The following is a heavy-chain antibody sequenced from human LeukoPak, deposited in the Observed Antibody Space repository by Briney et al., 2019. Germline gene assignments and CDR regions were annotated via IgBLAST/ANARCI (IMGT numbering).Heavy chain of an antibody. CDR1: GFTFSSDA. V-gene: IGHV3-23*01. Sequence: GGSLRLSCAASGFTFSSDAMTWVRQAPGKGLEWVSAISGSGGSTYYVESVKARFTISRDNSKNTLYLQMNSLRAEDTAVYYCAKDRAGILEGFDIWGQGTMVTVSS. CDR3: AKDRAGILEGFDI. CDR2: ISGSGGST. D-gene: IGHD3-10*01. J-gene: IGHJ3*02.